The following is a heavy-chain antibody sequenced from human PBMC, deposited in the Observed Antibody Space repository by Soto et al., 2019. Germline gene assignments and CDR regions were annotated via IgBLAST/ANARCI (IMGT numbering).Heavy chain of an antibody. D-gene: IGHD1-26*01. CDR3: ARDFVVGGPTINYYYGMDV. V-gene: IGHV3-30*03. J-gene: IGHJ6*02. CDR1: GFTFSHYG. CDR2: ISYDGSSK. Sequence: GESLKISCAASGFTFSHYGMHWVRQAPGKGLEWVAVISYDGSSKYYADSVKGRFTISRDNSKNTLYLQMNSLGAEDTAVYYCARDFVVGGPTINYYYGMDVWGQGTTVTVSS.